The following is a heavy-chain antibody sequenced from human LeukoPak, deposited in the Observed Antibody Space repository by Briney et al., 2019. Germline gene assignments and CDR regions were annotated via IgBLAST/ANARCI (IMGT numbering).Heavy chain of an antibody. CDR1: GFTFGNYG. CDR3: ARAQTYGDSRLLLDY. Sequence: GGSLRLSCAASGFTFGNYGMSWVRQAPGKGLGWVSGINWNGGSTGYADSVEGRFTISRDNAKNPQYLQMNSLRVEDTALYYCARAQTYGDSRLLLDYWGQGTLVTVSS. D-gene: IGHD2-21*02. J-gene: IGHJ4*02. V-gene: IGHV3-20*04. CDR2: INWNGGST.